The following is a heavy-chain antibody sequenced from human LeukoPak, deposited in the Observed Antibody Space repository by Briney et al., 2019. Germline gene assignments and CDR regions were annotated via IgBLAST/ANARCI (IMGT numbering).Heavy chain of an antibody. CDR3: ARGFSGWYYY. V-gene: IGHV4-34*01. CDR2: INHSGST. Sequence: SETLSLTCAVYGGCFSGYYWSWIRQPPGKGLEWIGEINHSGSTNYNPSLKSRVTISVDTSKNQFSLKLSSVTAADTAVYYCARGFSGWYYYWGQGTLVTVSS. CDR1: GGCFSGYY. J-gene: IGHJ4*02. D-gene: IGHD6-19*01.